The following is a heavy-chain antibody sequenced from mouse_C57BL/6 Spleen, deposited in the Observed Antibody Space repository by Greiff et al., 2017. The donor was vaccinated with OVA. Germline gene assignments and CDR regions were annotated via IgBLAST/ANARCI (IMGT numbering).Heavy chain of an antibody. CDR1: GFTFTGYW. J-gene: IGHJ3*01. Sequence: VQLQQSGAELMKPGASVKFSCKATGFTFTGYWIEWVKQRPGHGLEWIGKILPGSGRTKYDAKFKGKATITADTSSNTAYMQLSSLTTEDADSYCCARPLSDGDTEYWGQGTLVTVSA. CDR3: ARPLSDGDTEY. V-gene: IGHV1-9*01. CDR2: ILPGSGRT. D-gene: IGHD2-13*01.